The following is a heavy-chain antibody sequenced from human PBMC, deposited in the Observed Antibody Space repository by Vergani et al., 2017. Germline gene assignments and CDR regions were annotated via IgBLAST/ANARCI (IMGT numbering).Heavy chain of an antibody. Sequence: QVQLVQSGPEVKRPGASVKVSCKTSGYTFFNYGVNWIRRAPGQGFEWLGWIRADTGDTKYSERLQDRVTLTTDSSTNTAYMELRSLKSDATAVYYCARDGTYYYGSGSFYLFDYWGQGTLVTVSS. V-gene: IGHV1-18*04. J-gene: IGHJ4*02. D-gene: IGHD3-10*01. CDR2: IRADTGDT. CDR1: GYTFFNYG. CDR3: ARDGTYYYGSGSFYLFDY.